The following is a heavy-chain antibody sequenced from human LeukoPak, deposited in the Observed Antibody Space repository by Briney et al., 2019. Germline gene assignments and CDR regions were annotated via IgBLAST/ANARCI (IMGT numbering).Heavy chain of an antibody. CDR2: ISYDGSNK. CDR1: GFTFSSYG. D-gene: IGHD3-22*01. CDR3: AKPLGDYYDSSGYDY. Sequence: PGGSLRLSCAASGFTFSSYGMHWVRQAPGKGLEWVAVISYDGSNKYYADSVKGRFTISRDNSKNTLYLQMNSLRAEDTAVYYCAKPLGDYYDSSGYDYWGQGTLVTVSS. V-gene: IGHV3-30*18. J-gene: IGHJ4*02.